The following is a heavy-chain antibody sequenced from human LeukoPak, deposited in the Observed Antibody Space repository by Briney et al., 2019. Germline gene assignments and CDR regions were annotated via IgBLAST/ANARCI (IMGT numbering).Heavy chain of an antibody. J-gene: IGHJ5*02. Sequence: SETLSLTCAVYGGSFSGYYWSWIRQPPGKGLEWIGEINHSGSTNYNPSLKSRVTISVDTSKNQFSLKLTSVTAADTAVYYCARHPSGRMWLQRGGWFDPWGQGTLVTVSS. CDR1: GGSFSGYY. CDR3: ARHPSGRMWLQRGGWFDP. CDR2: INHSGST. V-gene: IGHV4-34*01. D-gene: IGHD5-24*01.